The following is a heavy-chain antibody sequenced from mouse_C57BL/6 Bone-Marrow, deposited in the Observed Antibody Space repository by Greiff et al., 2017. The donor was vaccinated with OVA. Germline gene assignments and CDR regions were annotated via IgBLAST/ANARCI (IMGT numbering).Heavy chain of an antibody. V-gene: IGHV1-52*01. CDR3: ARGGAITTVVAPYWYFDV. Sequence: QVQLQQSGAELVRPGSSVKLSCKASGYTFTSYWMHWVKQRPIQGLEWIGNIDPSDSETHYNQKFKDKATLTVDKSSSTAYMQLSSLTSEDSAVYYCARGGAITTVVAPYWYFDVWGTGTTVTVSS. D-gene: IGHD1-1*01. CDR1: GYTFTSYW. J-gene: IGHJ1*03. CDR2: IDPSDSET.